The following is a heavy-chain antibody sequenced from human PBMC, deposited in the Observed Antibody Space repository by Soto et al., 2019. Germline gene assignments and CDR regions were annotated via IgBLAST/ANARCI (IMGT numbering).Heavy chain of an antibody. Sequence: ASVKVSCKASGYTFTSYGISWVRQAPGQGLEWMGWISAYNGNTNYAQKLQGRVTMTTDTSTSTAYMELRSLRSDDTAVYYCARDSYCSGCSCYPEAFDIWGQGTMVTVSS. CDR1: GYTFTSYG. D-gene: IGHD2-15*01. CDR3: ARDSYCSGCSCYPEAFDI. J-gene: IGHJ3*02. V-gene: IGHV1-18*01. CDR2: ISAYNGNT.